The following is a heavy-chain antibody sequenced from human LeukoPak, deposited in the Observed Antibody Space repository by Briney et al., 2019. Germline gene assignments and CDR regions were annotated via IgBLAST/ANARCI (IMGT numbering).Heavy chain of an antibody. Sequence: GGSLRLSCAASGFTFSSYYMHWVRQATGKGLEWVSAIVTAGDTYYPLSVKGRFTISRENSKNSLYLQMNSLRAGDTAVYYCARAYYDILTGSSGFDYWGQGTLVTVSS. CDR2: IVTAGDT. J-gene: IGHJ4*02. CDR3: ARAYYDILTGSSGFDY. V-gene: IGHV3-13*01. CDR1: GFTFSSYY. D-gene: IGHD3-9*01.